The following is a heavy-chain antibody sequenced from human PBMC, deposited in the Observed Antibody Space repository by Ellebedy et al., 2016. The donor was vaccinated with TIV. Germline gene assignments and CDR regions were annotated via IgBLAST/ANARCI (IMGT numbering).Heavy chain of an antibody. D-gene: IGHD4-17*01. CDR3: VTRQQTVTTNWGAFDI. CDR2: ISYSGGST. CDR1: GFTFSSYV. J-gene: IGHJ3*02. Sequence: GGSLRLXXAASGFTFSSYVMNWVRQAPGKGLEWVPTISYSGGSTYHTDYVKGRFTISRDNSKNRLYLQMSSLRAEDTAVYYCVTRQQTVTTNWGAFDIWGQGTIVTVSS. V-gene: IGHV3-23*01.